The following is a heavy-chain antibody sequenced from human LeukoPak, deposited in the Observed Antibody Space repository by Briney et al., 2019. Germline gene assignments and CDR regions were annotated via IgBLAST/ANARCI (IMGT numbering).Heavy chain of an antibody. Sequence: GESLKISCKGSGYSFTSYWIGWVRQMPGKGLEWMGTIYPGDSDTRYSPSFQGQVTISADKSISTAYLQWSSLEASDTAMYYCATSPGIAAAGFDYWGQGTLVTVSS. CDR1: GYSFTSYW. CDR3: ATSPGIAAAGFDY. V-gene: IGHV5-51*01. J-gene: IGHJ4*02. D-gene: IGHD6-13*01. CDR2: IYPGDSDT.